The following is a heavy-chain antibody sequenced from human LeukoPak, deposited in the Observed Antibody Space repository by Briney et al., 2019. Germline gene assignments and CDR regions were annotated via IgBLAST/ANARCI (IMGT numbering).Heavy chain of an antibody. V-gene: IGHV4-34*01. D-gene: IGHD3-22*01. J-gene: IGHJ4*02. CDR2: INHSGST. Sequence: PSETLSLTCAVYGGSFSGYYWSWIRQPPGKGLEWIGEINHSGSTNYNPSLKSRVTISVDTSKNQFSLKLSSVTAADTAVYYCARAKSEGTYYYDSSGYYYDYWGQGTLVTVSS. CDR1: GGSFSGYY. CDR3: ARAKSEGTYYYDSSGYYYDY.